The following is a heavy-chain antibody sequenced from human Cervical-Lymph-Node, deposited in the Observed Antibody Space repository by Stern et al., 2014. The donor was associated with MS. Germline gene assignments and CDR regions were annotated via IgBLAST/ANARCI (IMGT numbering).Heavy chain of an antibody. Sequence: DQLVESGAEVKKPGASVKVSCKASGYTFTSYGISWVRQAPGHGLEWMGWISAYNGNTHYAQNLQGRAAMTTDKSTSTAYMEVRSLRSDDTAIYYCARGSMLYGDSWGQGTLVTVSS. CDR3: ARGSMLYGDS. CDR1: GYTFTSYG. D-gene: IGHD2-8*01. CDR2: ISAYNGNT. J-gene: IGHJ4*02. V-gene: IGHV1-18*01.